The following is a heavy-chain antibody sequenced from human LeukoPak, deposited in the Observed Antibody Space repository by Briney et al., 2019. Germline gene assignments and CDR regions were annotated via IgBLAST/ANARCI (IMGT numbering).Heavy chain of an antibody. V-gene: IGHV3-7*01. D-gene: IGHD5-12*01. CDR1: GFTFSSYW. CDR3: ARDASGYDLAFDT. Sequence: GGSLRLSCAASGFTFSSYWMSWVRQAPGKGLEWVANIKQDGSEKYYGDSVKGRFTISRDNAKNSLYLQMNGLRAEDTAVYYCARDASGYDLAFDTSGQGTMVTVSS. CDR2: IKQDGSEK. J-gene: IGHJ3*02.